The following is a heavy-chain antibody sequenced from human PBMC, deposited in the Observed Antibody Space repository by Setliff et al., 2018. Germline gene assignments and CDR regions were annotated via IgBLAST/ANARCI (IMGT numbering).Heavy chain of an antibody. CDR1: GGTFSSYD. V-gene: IGHV1-18*01. Sequence: ASVKVSCKASGGTFSSYDISWVRQAPGQGLEWMGWISAYNGNTNYAQKLQGRVTMTTDTSTSTAYMELRSLRSDDTAVYYCARDTYIGDFWSGYYIQGQFDPWGQGTLVTVSS. D-gene: IGHD3-3*01. CDR3: ARDTYIGDFWSGYYIQGQFDP. J-gene: IGHJ5*02. CDR2: ISAYNGNT.